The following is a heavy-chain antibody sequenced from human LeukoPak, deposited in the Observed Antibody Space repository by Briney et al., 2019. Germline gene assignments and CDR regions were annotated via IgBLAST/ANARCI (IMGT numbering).Heavy chain of an antibody. V-gene: IGHV3-23*01. CDR2: ISYDGAAR. CDR3: ATLAESSTVF. D-gene: IGHD4-11*01. CDR1: GFTFSSYA. Sequence: GGSLRLSCAASGFTFSSYAMSWVRQAPGDGLEWVSAISYDGAARYYADSVKGRFTLSRDNSKNTLYLQMNTLRAEDTAVYYCATLAESSTVFWGQGTLVTVSS. J-gene: IGHJ4*02.